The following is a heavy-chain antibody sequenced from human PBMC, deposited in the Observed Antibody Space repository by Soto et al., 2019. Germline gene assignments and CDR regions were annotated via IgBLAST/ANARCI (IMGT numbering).Heavy chain of an antibody. V-gene: IGHV4-59*01. CDR3: ARAGGIYYDSSGFLHY. D-gene: IGHD3-22*01. J-gene: IGHJ4*02. CDR1: GGSITDYY. CDR2: IYYTGTT. Sequence: SSETLSLTCTVSGGSITDYYWSWIRQSRGKGLDWIGYIYYTGTTKYNPSLKSRVTISVDTSKNQFSLQLSSVTAADTALYYCARAGGIYYDSSGFLHYWGQGALVTVS.